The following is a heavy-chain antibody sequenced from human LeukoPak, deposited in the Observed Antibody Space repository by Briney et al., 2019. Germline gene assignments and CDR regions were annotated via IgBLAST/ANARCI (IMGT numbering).Heavy chain of an antibody. J-gene: IGHJ4*02. CDR3: ATLSAQYYDSWSGYFDY. D-gene: IGHD3-3*01. CDR2: IYPGDSDT. Sequence: GESLKISCKGSGYSFTSYWIGWVRQMPGKGLEWMGIIYPGDSDTRYSPSFQGQVTISADKSISTAYLQWSSLKASDTAMYYCATLSAQYYDSWSGYFDYWGQGTLVTVSS. V-gene: IGHV5-51*01. CDR1: GYSFTSYW.